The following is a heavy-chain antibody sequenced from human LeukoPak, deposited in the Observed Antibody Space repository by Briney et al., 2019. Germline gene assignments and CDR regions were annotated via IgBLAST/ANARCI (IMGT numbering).Heavy chain of an antibody. CDR2: IYTSGST. CDR1: GGSISCGSYY. Sequence: SQTLSLTCTVSGGSISCGSYYWSWIRQPAGKGLECIGRIYTSGSTNYNPSRKSRVTISVDTSKNQFSLKISTVTAADTAVCSCVWGSYPRNWFDYCGQGTLVTVSS. V-gene: IGHV4-61*02. CDR3: VWGSYPRNWFDY. D-gene: IGHD3-16*01. J-gene: IGHJ4*02.